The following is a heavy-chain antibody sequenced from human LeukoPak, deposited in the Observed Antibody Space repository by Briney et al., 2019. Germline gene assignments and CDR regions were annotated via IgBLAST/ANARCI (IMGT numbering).Heavy chain of an antibody. CDR2: INPNSGGT. D-gene: IGHD3-3*01. Sequence: ASVKVSFKASGYTFTGYYMHWVRQAPGQGLEWMGWINPNSGGTNDAQKFQGRVTMTRDTSISTAYMELSRLRSDDTAVYYCARSFAVFGVVIFDYWGQGTLVTVSS. CDR3: ARSFAVFGVVIFDY. J-gene: IGHJ4*02. CDR1: GYTFTGYY. V-gene: IGHV1-2*02.